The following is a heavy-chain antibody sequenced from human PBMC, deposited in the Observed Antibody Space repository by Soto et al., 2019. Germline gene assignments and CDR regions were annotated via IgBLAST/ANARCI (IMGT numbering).Heavy chain of an antibody. CDR2: ISSDGSKE. J-gene: IGHJ5*02. CDR3: TRGIKGGLDA. V-gene: IGHV3-30*03. Sequence: GGSLRLSCAASGFTSLDYDIHWVRQAPGKGLEWLAMISSDGSKEHYIDSVKGRFTISRDNSKNTLYLQINSLETEDMAVYYCTRGIKGGLDAWGQGTLVTVSS. D-gene: IGHD2-21*01. CDR1: GFTSLDYD.